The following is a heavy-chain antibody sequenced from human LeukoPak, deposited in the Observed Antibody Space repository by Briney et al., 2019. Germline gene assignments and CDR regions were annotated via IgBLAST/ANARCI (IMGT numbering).Heavy chain of an antibody. J-gene: IGHJ4*02. CDR3: ARDKATVTTYHFDY. Sequence: PGGSLRLSCAASGFTFSSYGMHWVRQAPGKGLEWVAVIRYDGSNVYYADSVKGRFTISRDNSKNTLYLQMNSLRAEDTAVYYCARDKATVTTYHFDYWGPGTLVTVSS. CDR1: GFTFSSYG. CDR2: IRYDGSNV. D-gene: IGHD4-17*01. V-gene: IGHV3-33*01.